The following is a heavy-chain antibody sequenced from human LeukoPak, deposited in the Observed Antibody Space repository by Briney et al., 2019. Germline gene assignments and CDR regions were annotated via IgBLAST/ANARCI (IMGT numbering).Heavy chain of an antibody. CDR1: GFTFDDYA. CDR2: ISWNTGNI. J-gene: IGHJ4*02. Sequence: GGSLRLSCAASGFTFDDYAMHWVRQAPGKGLEWVSSISWNTGNIGYADSVKGRFTISRDNAKNSPDLQMNSLRAEDTALYYCAKGKNIAVAGLFDYWGQGTLVTVSS. V-gene: IGHV3-9*01. CDR3: AKGKNIAVAGLFDY. D-gene: IGHD6-19*01.